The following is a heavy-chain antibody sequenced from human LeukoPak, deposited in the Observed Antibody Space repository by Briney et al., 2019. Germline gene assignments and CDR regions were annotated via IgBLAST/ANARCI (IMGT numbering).Heavy chain of an antibody. CDR2: IYYSGST. Sequence: SETLSLTCSVSGVSISTSVFYWGWLRQPPGKGLEWIGYIYYSGSTNYNPSLKSRVTISVDTSKNQFSLKLSSVTAADTAVYYCARGYCSSTSCYEVIDAFDIWGQGTMVTVSS. V-gene: IGHV4-61*08. D-gene: IGHD2-2*01. J-gene: IGHJ3*02. CDR3: ARGYCSSTSCYEVIDAFDI. CDR1: GVSISTSVFY.